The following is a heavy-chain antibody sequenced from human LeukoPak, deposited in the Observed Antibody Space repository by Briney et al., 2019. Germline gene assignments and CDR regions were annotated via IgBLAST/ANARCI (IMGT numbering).Heavy chain of an antibody. CDR1: GGSISSYY. V-gene: IGHV4-59*01. Sequence: SETLSLTCTVSGGSISSYYWSWIRQPPGKGLEWIGYIYYSGITNYNPSLKSRVTISVDTSKNQFSLKLSSVIAAGTAVYYCARAGRWEGRPHAFDIWGQGTMVTVSS. J-gene: IGHJ3*02. CDR3: ARAGRWEGRPHAFDI. CDR2: IYYSGIT. D-gene: IGHD1-26*01.